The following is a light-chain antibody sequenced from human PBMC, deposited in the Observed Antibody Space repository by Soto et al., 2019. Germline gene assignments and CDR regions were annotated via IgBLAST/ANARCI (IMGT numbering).Light chain of an antibody. J-gene: IGKJ2*01. Sequence: EIVLTQSPATLSLSPGERATLSCRASQSVSSYLAWYQQKPGQAPRLLIYDASNRATGIPARFSGSGSGTDFTLTISSREPEDFAVYYCQQSSNLPPYTVGQGTKLEIK. CDR1: QSVSSY. V-gene: IGKV3-11*01. CDR3: QQSSNLPPYT. CDR2: DAS.